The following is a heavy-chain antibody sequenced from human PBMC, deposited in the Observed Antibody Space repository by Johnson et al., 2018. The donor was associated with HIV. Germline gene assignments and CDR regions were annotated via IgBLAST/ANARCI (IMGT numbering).Heavy chain of an antibody. V-gene: IGHV3-66*02. D-gene: IGHD3-10*01. CDR1: GFSVSNNY. CDR3: ARDRVWFGELYAFDI. J-gene: IGHJ3*02. Sequence: VQLVESGGGLVQSGGSLSLSCGASGFSVSNNYMNWVRQAPGKGMEWVSVIYTGGSTYYADSVKGRFTISRDNSKNTLYLQMNSLRAEDTAVYYCARDRVWFGELYAFDIWGQGTMVTVSS. CDR2: IYTGGST.